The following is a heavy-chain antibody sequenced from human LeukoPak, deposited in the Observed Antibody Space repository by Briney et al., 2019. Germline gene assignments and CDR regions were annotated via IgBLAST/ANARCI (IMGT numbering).Heavy chain of an antibody. Sequence: GSLRLSCAASGFTFSSYSMNWVRQAPGKGLEWVSSISSSSSYIYYADSVKGRFTISRDNAKNSLYLQMNSLRAEDTAVYYCARDRDGYNFLDYWGQGTLVTVSS. CDR2: ISSSSSYI. D-gene: IGHD5-24*01. CDR1: GFTFSSYS. CDR3: ARDRDGYNFLDY. V-gene: IGHV3-21*01. J-gene: IGHJ4*02.